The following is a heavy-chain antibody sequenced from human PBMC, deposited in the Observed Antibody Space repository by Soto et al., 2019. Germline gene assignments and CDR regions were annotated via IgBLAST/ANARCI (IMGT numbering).Heavy chain of an antibody. CDR2: IFSNDEK. CDR3: ARIRRYSGYDETYYFDY. CDR1: GFSLSNARMG. J-gene: IGHJ4*02. D-gene: IGHD5-12*01. V-gene: IGHV2-26*01. Sequence: QVTLKESGPVLVKPTETLTLTCTVSGFSLSNARMGVSWIRQPPGKALEWLAHIFSNDEKSYSTSLKSRLTISKDTSKSQVVLTMTNMDPVDTATYYCARIRRYSGYDETYYFDYWGQGTLVTVSS.